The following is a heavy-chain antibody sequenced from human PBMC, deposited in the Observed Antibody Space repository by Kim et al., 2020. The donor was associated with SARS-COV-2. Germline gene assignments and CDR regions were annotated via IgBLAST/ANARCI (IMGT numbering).Heavy chain of an antibody. D-gene: IGHD2-2*01. V-gene: IGHV3-30-3*01. CDR2: ISYDGSNK. J-gene: IGHJ5*02. CDR1: GFTFSSYA. Sequence: GGSLRLSCAASGFTFSSYAMHWVRQAPGKGLEWVAVISYDGSNKYYADSVKGRFTISRDNSKNTLYLQMNSLRAEDTAVYYCARKPYCSSTSCYSMGDNWFDPWGQGTLVTVSS. CDR3: ARKPYCSSTSCYSMGDNWFDP.